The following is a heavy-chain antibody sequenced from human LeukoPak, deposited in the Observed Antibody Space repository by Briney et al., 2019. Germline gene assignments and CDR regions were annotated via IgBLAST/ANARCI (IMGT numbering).Heavy chain of an antibody. CDR1: GFTFSSYS. V-gene: IGHV3-21*01. J-gene: IGHJ4*02. D-gene: IGHD3-22*01. Sequence: GGSLRLSCAASGFTFSSYSMSWVRQAPGKGLEWVSSISSSSTYIYYADSVKGRFTISRDNAKNSLYLQMNSLRAEDTAVYYCARGYYYDSSGYLYWGQGTLVTVSS. CDR2: ISSSSTYI. CDR3: ARGYYYDSSGYLY.